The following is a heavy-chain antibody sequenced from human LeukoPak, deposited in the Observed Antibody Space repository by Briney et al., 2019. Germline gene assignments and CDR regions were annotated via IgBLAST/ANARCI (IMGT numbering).Heavy chain of an antibody. CDR3: VGYASGSYKVDY. Sequence: GGSLRLSCSASRFTFNTYAMHWVRQAPGKGLEYVSAISSNGGTTNYADSVRGRFTIPRDNSKNTLYLQLSALGAEDTALYYCVGYASGSYKVDYWGQGTLVIVSS. V-gene: IGHV3-64D*06. CDR1: RFTFNTYA. CDR2: ISSNGGTT. D-gene: IGHD3-10*01. J-gene: IGHJ4*02.